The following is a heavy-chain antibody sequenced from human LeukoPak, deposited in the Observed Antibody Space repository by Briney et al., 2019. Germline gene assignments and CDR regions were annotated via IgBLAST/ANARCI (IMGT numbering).Heavy chain of an antibody. V-gene: IGHV4-39*01. CDR3: ARRRGSGWSLFDS. CDR1: GDSVSSSYYF. D-gene: IGHD6-19*01. Sequence: SQTLSLTCTVSGDSVSSSYYFWGWIRQPPGKGLEWIGEVHHSGSTYHNPSLKSRVTISVDTSKNRVSLKLTSVTAADTAVYYCARRRGSGWSLFDSWGQGTLVTVSS. J-gene: IGHJ4*02. CDR2: VHHSGST.